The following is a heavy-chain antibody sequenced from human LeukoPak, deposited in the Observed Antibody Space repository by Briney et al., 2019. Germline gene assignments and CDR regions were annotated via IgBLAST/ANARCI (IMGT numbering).Heavy chain of an antibody. CDR3: AREVGKWFGESYNWFNP. D-gene: IGHD3-10*01. J-gene: IGHJ5*02. CDR2: IYYSGST. V-gene: IGHV4-59*01. Sequence: PSETLSLTCTVSGGSISSYYWSWIRQPPGKGLEWIGYIYYSGSTNYNPSLKSRVTISVDTSKNQFSLKLSSVTAADTAVYYCAREVGKWFGESYNWFNPWGQGTLVTVSS. CDR1: GGSISSYY.